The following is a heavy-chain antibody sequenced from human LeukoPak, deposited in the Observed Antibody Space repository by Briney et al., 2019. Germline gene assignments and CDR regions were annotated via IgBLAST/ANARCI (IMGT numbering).Heavy chain of an antibody. J-gene: IGHJ4*02. CDR3: ARLSYDSSGYYSYYFDY. V-gene: IGHV4-59*08. Sequence: SETLSLTRTVSGGSISSYYWSWIRQPPGKGLEWIGYIYYSGSTNYNPSLKSRVTISVDTSKNQFSLKLSSVTAADTAVYYCARLSYDSSGYYSYYFDYWGQGTLVTVSS. CDR2: IYYSGST. CDR1: GGSISSYY. D-gene: IGHD3-22*01.